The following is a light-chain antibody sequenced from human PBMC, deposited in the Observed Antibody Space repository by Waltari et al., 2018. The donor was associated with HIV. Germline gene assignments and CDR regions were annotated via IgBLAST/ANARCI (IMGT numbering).Light chain of an antibody. CDR3: QQRSNWPGT. V-gene: IGKV3-11*01. CDR1: QNIRNY. J-gene: IGKJ1*01. CDR2: DAS. Sequence: EIVLTQSPVTLSLSPGDRANLSCSASQNIRNYLGWYQQKSGPAPTLLIYDASTRAAGIPARFTGSGSGTDFTLTIGSLEPEDFAIYYCQQRSNWPGTFGPGTRV.